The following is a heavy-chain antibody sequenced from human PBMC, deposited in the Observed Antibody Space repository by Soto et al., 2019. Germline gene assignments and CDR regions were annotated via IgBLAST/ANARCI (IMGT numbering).Heavy chain of an antibody. V-gene: IGHV3-23*01. D-gene: IGHD1-26*01. J-gene: IGHJ4*02. CDR1: GFTFTTYV. CDR3: AKASTKGSGGYLAYYFDY. Sequence: EVQLLESGGGLAQPGGSLRLSCAASGFTFTTYVMSCVRQAPGKGLEWVSGLSGSGLSTYYADSVKGRFTISRDSSKNTLYLQMNSRRAEDTAIYYCAKASTKGSGGYLAYYFDYWGQGTLVAVSS. CDR2: LSGSGLST.